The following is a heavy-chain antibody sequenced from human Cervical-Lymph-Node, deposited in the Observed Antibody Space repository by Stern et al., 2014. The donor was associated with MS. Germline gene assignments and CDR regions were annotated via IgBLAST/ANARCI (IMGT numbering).Heavy chain of an antibody. J-gene: IGHJ5*02. CDR1: GYTFTDFY. CDR3: ATPYSSGWSPDH. CDR2: ISPNSRDT. Sequence: QVQLVQSGAEVKKPGASVKVSCKTSGYTFTDFYIHWVRQAPGQGLEWMGRISPNSRDTKFAQRFQGRVTMTRDTSISTAYMELSRLRSDDTAVYYCATPYSSGWSPDHWGQGTLVTVSS. D-gene: IGHD6-19*01. V-gene: IGHV1-2*06.